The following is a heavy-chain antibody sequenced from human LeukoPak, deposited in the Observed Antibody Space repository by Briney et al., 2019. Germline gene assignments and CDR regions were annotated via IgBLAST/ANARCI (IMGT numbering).Heavy chain of an antibody. D-gene: IGHD2-2*01. V-gene: IGHV3-7*01. CDR1: GFTFSTYW. CDR2: IRKDGSDI. Sequence: GVLRLSCAASGFTFSTYWMSWVRQAPGKGLEWVANIRKDGSDIHYVDSVKGRFTISRDNAQKSLFLQMNSLRAEDTAVYYCARHVYGYCSSTSCYSTDYWGQGTLVTVSS. J-gene: IGHJ4*02. CDR3: ARHVYGYCSSTSCYSTDY.